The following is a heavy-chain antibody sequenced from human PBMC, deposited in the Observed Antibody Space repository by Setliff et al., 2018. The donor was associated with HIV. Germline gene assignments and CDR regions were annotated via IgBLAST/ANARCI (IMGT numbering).Heavy chain of an antibody. CDR2: IKPNDGAS. CDR1: GFTLTFYY. D-gene: IGHD2-15*01. Sequence: ASVKVSCKASGFTLTFYYMHWVRQAPGQGLEWMGMIKPNDGASTHAQNFQGRVTMTRDTSTSTVYMELSSLRSEDTAVYYCVREGHCVSVKCYSTDVWGQGTTVTVSS. V-gene: IGHV1-46*01. CDR3: VREGHCVSVKCYSTDV. J-gene: IGHJ6*02.